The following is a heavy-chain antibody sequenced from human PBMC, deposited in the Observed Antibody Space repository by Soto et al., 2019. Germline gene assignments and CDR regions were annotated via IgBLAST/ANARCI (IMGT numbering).Heavy chain of an antibody. V-gene: IGHV4-34*01. J-gene: IGHJ4*02. CDR2: INHSGST. Sequence: QVQLQQWGAGLLKTSETLSLTCAVYGGSFSGYYWTWIRQPPGTRLEWIGEINHSGSTNYNPSLKSRVTISVDTSQNQFSLKLTSGTAADTAVYYCARDKITGLFDYWGQGTLVTVSS. CDR1: GGSFSGYY. CDR3: ARDKITGLFDY. D-gene: IGHD2-8*02.